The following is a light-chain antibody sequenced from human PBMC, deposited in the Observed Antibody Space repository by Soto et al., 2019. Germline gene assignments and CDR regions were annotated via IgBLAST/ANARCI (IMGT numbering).Light chain of an antibody. CDR2: DTS. CDR1: TGAVTSGHY. V-gene: IGLV7-46*01. Sequence: QAVVTQEPSLTVSPGGTVTLTCGSSTGAVTSGHYPYWFQQKPGQAPRTLIYDTSNKHSWTPARFSASLIGDNAALTLSGALPEDEAEYYCLLSYDGVRVFGGGTKLTVL. J-gene: IGLJ3*02. CDR3: LLSYDGVRV.